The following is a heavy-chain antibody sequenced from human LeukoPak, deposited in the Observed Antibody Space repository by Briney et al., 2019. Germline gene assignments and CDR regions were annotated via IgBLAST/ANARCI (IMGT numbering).Heavy chain of an antibody. CDR3: ARNMVRGVIISAPVY. D-gene: IGHD3-10*01. V-gene: IGHV4-34*01. CDR1: GGSFSGCY. CDR2: INHSGST. Sequence: SETLSLTCAVYGGSFSGCYWSWIRQPPGKGLEWIGEINHSGSTNYNPSLKSRVTISVDTSKDQFSLKLSSVTAADTAVYYCARNMVRGVIISAPVYWGQGTLVTVSS. J-gene: IGHJ4*02.